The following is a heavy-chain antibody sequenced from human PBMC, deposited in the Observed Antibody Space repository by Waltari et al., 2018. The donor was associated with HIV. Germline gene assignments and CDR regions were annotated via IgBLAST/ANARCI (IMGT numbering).Heavy chain of an antibody. D-gene: IGHD3-3*01. J-gene: IGHJ4*02. CDR1: GGSISSSSYY. CDR3: ARHDYDFWIKFDY. Sequence: QLQLQESGPGLVKPSETLSLTCTVPGGSISSSSYYWGWIRQPPGKGLEWIGSIYYSGSTYYNPSLKSRVTISVDTSKNQFSLKLSSVTAADTAVYYCARHDYDFWIKFDYWGQGTLVTVSS. V-gene: IGHV4-39*01. CDR2: IYYSGST.